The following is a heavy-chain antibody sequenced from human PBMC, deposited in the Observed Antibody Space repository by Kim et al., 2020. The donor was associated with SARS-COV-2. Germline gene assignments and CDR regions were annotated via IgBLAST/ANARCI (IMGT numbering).Heavy chain of an antibody. CDR3: AREDYDFWSGSPNYMDV. CDR2: INTNTGNP. CDR1: GYTFTSYA. J-gene: IGHJ6*03. Sequence: ASVKVSCKASGYTFTSYAMNWVRQAPGQGLEWMGWINTNTGNPTYAQGFTGRFVFSLDTSVSTAYLQISSLKAEDTAVYYCAREDYDFWSGSPNYMDVWGKGTKVTVSS. D-gene: IGHD3-3*01. V-gene: IGHV7-4-1*02.